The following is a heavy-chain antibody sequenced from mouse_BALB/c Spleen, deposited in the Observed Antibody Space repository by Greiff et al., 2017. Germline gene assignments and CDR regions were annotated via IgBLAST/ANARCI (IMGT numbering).Heavy chain of an antibody. J-gene: IGHJ2*01. Sequence: EVQLQESGPSLVKPSQTLSLTCSVTGDSITGGYWNWIRKFPGNKLEYMGYISYSGSTYYNPSLKSRISITRDTSKNQYYLQLNSVTTEDTATYYCARSHYYGSSYFDYWGQGTTLTVSS. D-gene: IGHD1-1*01. V-gene: IGHV3-8*02. CDR3: ARSHYYGSSYFDY. CDR1: GDSITGGY. CDR2: ISYSGST.